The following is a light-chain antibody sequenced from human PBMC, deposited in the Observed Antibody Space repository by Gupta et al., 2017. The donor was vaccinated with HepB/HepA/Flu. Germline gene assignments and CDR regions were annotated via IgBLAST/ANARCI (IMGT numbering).Light chain of an antibody. V-gene: IGKV1-39*01. Sequence: DIQMTQSPSSLSASVGDRVTITCRTSQKISTYLNWYQQKPGKAPKLLIYAASSLQSGVPSRFSGSGSETEFTLTISRLQPEDFASYYCQHGDRTPITFGRGTKVDIK. CDR1: QKISTY. J-gene: IGKJ4*01. CDR2: AAS. CDR3: QHGDRTPIT.